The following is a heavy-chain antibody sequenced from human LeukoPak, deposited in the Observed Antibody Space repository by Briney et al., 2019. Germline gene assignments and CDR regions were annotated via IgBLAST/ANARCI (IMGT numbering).Heavy chain of an antibody. Sequence: PGGSLRLPCAASGFTFSSYSMNWVRQAPGKGLEWVSSISSSSSYIYYADSVKGRFTISRDNAKNSLYLHMNSLRAEDTAVYYCANLNLGGITMVRGVTLRDYWGQGTLVTVSS. CDR2: ISSSSSYI. J-gene: IGHJ4*02. V-gene: IGHV3-21*01. D-gene: IGHD3-10*01. CDR1: GFTFSSYS. CDR3: ANLNLGGITMVRGVTLRDY.